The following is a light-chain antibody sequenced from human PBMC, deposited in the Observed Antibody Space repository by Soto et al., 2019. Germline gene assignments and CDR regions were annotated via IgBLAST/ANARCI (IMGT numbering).Light chain of an antibody. J-gene: IGLJ1*01. V-gene: IGLV2-14*03. CDR2: DVS. Sequence: QSVLTQPASVSGSPGQSITISCTGTSSDVGGYKYVSWYQQHPGKAPKLMIYDVSNRPSGVSNRFSGSKPGNTASLTISGLQAEDEADYYCNSYTSSSTHNYVFGTGTKLTVL. CDR1: SSDVGGYKY. CDR3: NSYTSSSTHNYV.